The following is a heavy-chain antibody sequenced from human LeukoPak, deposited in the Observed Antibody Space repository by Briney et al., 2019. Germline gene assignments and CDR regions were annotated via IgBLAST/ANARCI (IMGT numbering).Heavy chain of an antibody. CDR2: ITPSGGT. D-gene: IGHD5-24*01. CDR3: ARDRYGDGFAHFDY. Sequence: EASVKVSCKTSGYTFTGPYIHWVRQAPGQGLEWMGWITPSGGTNYPQKFQGRVAITRDTSITTAYMDLSRLTSDDTAVYYCARDRYGDGFAHFDYWGQGALVTVSS. CDR1: GYTFTGPY. V-gene: IGHV1-2*02. J-gene: IGHJ4*02.